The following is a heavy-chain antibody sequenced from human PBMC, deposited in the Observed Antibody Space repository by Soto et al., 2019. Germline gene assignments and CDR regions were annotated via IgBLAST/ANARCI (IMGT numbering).Heavy chain of an antibody. CDR3: ATEVWVYYDFWSGYSDY. Sequence: QPGGSLRLSCAASGFTFSSYCMSWVRQAPGKGLEWVANIKEDGSDMYYVDSVKGRFTISRDNAKNSLYLQMNSLRAEDTAVYYCATEVWVYYDFWSGYSDYWGQGTLVTVSS. D-gene: IGHD3-3*01. V-gene: IGHV3-7*01. J-gene: IGHJ4*02. CDR1: GFTFSSYC. CDR2: IKEDGSDM.